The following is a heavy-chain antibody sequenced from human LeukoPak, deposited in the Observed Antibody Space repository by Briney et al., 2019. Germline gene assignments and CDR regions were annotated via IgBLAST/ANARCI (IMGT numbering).Heavy chain of an antibody. CDR3: ARHHPVSRLLPKGGFDY. Sequence: SETLSLTCTVSGGSISSYYWGWIRQPPGKGLEWIGSIYYSGSTYYNPSLKSRVTISVDTSKNQFSLKLSSVTAADTAVYYCARHHPVSRLLPKGGFDYWGQGTLVTVSS. CDR2: IYYSGST. J-gene: IGHJ4*02. V-gene: IGHV4-39*01. D-gene: IGHD3-22*01. CDR1: GGSISSYY.